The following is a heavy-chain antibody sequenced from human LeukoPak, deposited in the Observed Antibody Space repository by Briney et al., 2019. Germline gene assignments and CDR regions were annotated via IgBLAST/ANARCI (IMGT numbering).Heavy chain of an antibody. J-gene: IGHJ6*02. Sequence: GASVKVSCKASGYTFTSYGISWVRQAPGQGLEWMGWISAYNGNTNYAQKLQGGVTMTTDASTSTAYMELRSLRSDDTAVYYCARDPPMRQQLVTYGMDVWGQGTTVTVSS. V-gene: IGHV1-18*01. CDR2: ISAYNGNT. CDR1: GYTFTSYG. D-gene: IGHD6-13*01. CDR3: ARDPPMRQQLVTYGMDV.